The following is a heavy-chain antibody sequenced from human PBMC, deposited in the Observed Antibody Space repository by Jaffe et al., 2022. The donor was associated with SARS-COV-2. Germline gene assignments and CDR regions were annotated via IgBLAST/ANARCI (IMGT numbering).Heavy chain of an antibody. J-gene: IGHJ6*02. D-gene: IGHD6-6*01. CDR3: AKDIIGGPLAARPYYYYYGMDV. Sequence: EVQLVESGGGLVQPGRSLRLSCAASGFTFDDYAMHWVRQAPGKGLEWVSGISWNSGSIGYADSVKGRFTISRDNAKNSLYLQMNSLRAEDTALYYCAKDIIGGPLAARPYYYYYGMDVWGQGTTVTVSS. CDR2: ISWNSGSI. V-gene: IGHV3-9*01. CDR1: GFTFDDYA.